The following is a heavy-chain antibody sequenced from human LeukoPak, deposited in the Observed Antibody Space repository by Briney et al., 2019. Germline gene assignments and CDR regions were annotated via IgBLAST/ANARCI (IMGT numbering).Heavy chain of an antibody. Sequence: GGSLRLSCAASGFTFSSYTMHWIRQAPGKGMEWVSSISGSNSYIFYADSVKGRFTVSRDNAKDSLYLQMNSLRAEDTAVYYCARALTTLTYEGYWGQGTLVTVSS. CDR1: GFTFSSYT. V-gene: IGHV3-21*01. CDR3: ARALTTLTYEGY. CDR2: ISGSNSYI. D-gene: IGHD1-1*01. J-gene: IGHJ4*02.